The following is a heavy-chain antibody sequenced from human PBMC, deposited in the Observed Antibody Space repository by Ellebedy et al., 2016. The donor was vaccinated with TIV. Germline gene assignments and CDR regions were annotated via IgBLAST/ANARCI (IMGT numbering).Heavy chain of an antibody. CDR2: FDPEDGET. Sequence: AASVKVSCKVSGYTLTELSMHWVRQAPGKGLDWMGRFDPEDGETVYAQKFQGRVTMTEDTSTDTAYMELSSLRSEDTAVYYCATPYAGIGAYVMDVWGQGTTVTVSS. CDR3: ATPYAGIGAYVMDV. D-gene: IGHD3-10*01. J-gene: IGHJ6*02. V-gene: IGHV1-24*01. CDR1: GYTLTELS.